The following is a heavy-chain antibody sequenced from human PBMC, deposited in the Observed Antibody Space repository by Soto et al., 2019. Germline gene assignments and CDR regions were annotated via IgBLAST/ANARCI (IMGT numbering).Heavy chain of an antibody. CDR3: ARPSSYGSYYYFDL. J-gene: IGHJ4*02. V-gene: IGHV1-18*04. CDR2: ITVGSGNT. D-gene: IGHD1-26*01. Sequence: SVKVACKASGDTFTRHGLNRVRQAPGQGPEWMGWITVGSGNTHYAQKFQGRVSMTTDTSTSTAYMELWSLRSDDTAVYYCARPSSYGSYYYFDLWGQGTPVTVSS. CDR1: GDTFTRHG.